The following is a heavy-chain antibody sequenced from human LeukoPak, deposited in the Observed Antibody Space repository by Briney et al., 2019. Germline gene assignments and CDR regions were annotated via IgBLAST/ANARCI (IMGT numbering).Heavy chain of an antibody. D-gene: IGHD6-13*01. CDR3: ASSWGSSKFDP. CDR1: GFTFDDYA. CDR2: ISWNSGSI. J-gene: IGHJ5*02. Sequence: LAGGSLRLSCAASGFTFDDYAMHWVRQAPGKGLEWVSGISWNSGSIGYADSVKGRFTISRDNAKNSLYLQMNSLRAEDTAVYYCASSWGSSKFDPWGQGTLVTVSS. V-gene: IGHV3-9*01.